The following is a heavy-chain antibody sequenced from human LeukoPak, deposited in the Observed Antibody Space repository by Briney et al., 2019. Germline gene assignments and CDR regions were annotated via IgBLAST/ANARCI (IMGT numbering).Heavy chain of an antibody. CDR2: ISSSSSAI. CDR3: ARGRDY. V-gene: IGHV3-48*02. J-gene: IGHJ4*02. CDR1: GFTFSTYS. Sequence: GGSLRLSCAASGFTFSTYSMNWVRQAPGKGLEWVSYISSSSSAIYYADSVKGRFTVSRDNATNSLYLQMNSLRDEDTGVYYCARGRDYWGQGTLVTVSS.